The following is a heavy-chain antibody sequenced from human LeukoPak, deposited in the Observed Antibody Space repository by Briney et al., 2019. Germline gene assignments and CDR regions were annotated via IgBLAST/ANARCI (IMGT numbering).Heavy chain of an antibody. CDR2: ISAYNGNT. V-gene: IGHV1-18*01. D-gene: IGHD3-3*01. CDR3: ARLYYDFWSGYSPLYYYYGMDV. J-gene: IGHJ6*02. Sequence: ASVKVSCKASGYTFTSYGISWVRQAPGQGLERMGWISAYNGNTNYAQKLQGRVTMTTDTSTSTAYMELRSLRSDDTAVYYCARLYYDFWSGYSPLYYYYGMDVWGQGTTVTVSS. CDR1: GYTFTSYG.